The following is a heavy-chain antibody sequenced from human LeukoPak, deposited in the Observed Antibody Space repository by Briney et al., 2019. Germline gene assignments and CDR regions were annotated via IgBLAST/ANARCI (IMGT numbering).Heavy chain of an antibody. D-gene: IGHD2-2*01. V-gene: IGHV3-66*02. Sequence: PGGSLRLSCAASGFTVSSNYMSWVRQAPGKGLEWVSVIYSGGSTYYADSVEGRFTISRDNSKNTLYLQMNSLRAEDTAVYYCARDRCSSTSCHNWFDPWGQGTLVTVSS. CDR1: GFTVSSNY. CDR2: IYSGGST. J-gene: IGHJ5*02. CDR3: ARDRCSSTSCHNWFDP.